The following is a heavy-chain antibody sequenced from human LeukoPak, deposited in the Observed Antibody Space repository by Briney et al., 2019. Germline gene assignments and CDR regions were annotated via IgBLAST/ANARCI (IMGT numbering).Heavy chain of an antibody. CDR2: IYYSGTT. Sequence: SSQTLSLTCTVSGGSIGSSSYYWGWIRQPPGKGLEWIGSIYYSGTTYYNPSLKSRVTISVDTSKNQFSLKLSSVTAADTAVYYCAREVPSWYWGQGTLVTVSS. J-gene: IGHJ4*02. D-gene: IGHD2-2*01. CDR3: AREVPSWY. V-gene: IGHV4-39*07. CDR1: GGSIGSSSYY.